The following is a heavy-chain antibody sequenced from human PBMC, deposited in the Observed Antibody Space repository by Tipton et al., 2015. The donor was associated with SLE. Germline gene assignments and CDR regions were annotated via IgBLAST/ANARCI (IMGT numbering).Heavy chain of an antibody. J-gene: IGHJ4*02. CDR2: VYSSGST. D-gene: IGHD5-18*01. CDR3: ARGARGYSYGSDEDFDS. V-gene: IGHV4-61*01. Sequence: TLSLTCTVSGGSISSGSYYWSWIRQPPGKGLEWIGYVYSSGSTNYNPSLRSRVTISVDTSKNQFSLNLSSVTAADTAVYYCARGARGYSYGSDEDFDSWGQGILVTVSS. CDR1: GGSISSGSYY.